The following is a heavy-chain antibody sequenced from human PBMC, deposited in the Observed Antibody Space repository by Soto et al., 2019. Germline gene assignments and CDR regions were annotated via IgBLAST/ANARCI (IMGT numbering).Heavy chain of an antibody. CDR2: ISYDGSNK. CDR1: GFTFSSYA. J-gene: IGHJ4*02. Sequence: GGSLRLSCAASGFTFSSYAMHWVRQATGKGLEWVAVISYDGSNKYYADSVKGRFTISRDNSKNTLYLQMNSLRAEDTAVYYCARDRRDGYNFDYWGQGTLVTVSS. D-gene: IGHD5-12*01. V-gene: IGHV3-30-3*01. CDR3: ARDRRDGYNFDY.